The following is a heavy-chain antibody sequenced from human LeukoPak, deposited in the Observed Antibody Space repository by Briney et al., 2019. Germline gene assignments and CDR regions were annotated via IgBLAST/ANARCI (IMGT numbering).Heavy chain of an antibody. V-gene: IGHV3-21*01. CDR1: GFTFSSYS. J-gene: IGHJ4*02. CDR2: ISSSSYI. Sequence: GGSLRLSCAASGFTFSSYSMNWVRQAPGKGLEWVSSISSSSYIYYADSVKGRFTISRDNAKNSLYLQMNSLRAEDTAVYYCARDGGSLIRGVIITGRLFDYWGQGTLVTVSS. D-gene: IGHD3-10*01. CDR3: ARDGGSLIRGVIITGRLFDY.